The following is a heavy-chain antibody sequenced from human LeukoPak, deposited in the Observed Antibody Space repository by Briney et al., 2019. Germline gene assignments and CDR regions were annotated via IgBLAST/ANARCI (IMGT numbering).Heavy chain of an antibody. V-gene: IGHV4-59*08. CDR2: IYYIGST. CDR3: ARHSGSYYTPLGN. Sequence: SETLSLTCTVAAGSISSSYWSWIRQPPGKGLEWTGYIYYIGSTNYNPSLKSRVTISVETSKNQFSLKLSSVTAADTAVYYCARHSGSYYTPLGNWGQGTLVTVSS. D-gene: IGHD1-26*01. CDR1: AGSISSSY. J-gene: IGHJ4*02.